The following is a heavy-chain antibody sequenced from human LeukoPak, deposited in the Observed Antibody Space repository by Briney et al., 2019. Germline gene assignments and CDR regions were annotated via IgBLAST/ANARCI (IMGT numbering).Heavy chain of an antibody. Sequence: GASVKVSCKASGYTFTSYAMHWVRQAPGQRLEWMGWINAGNGNTKYSQEFQGRVTITRDTPASTAYMELSSLRSEDMAVYYCARELIPLPLYSSGWYGEGLFDYWGQGTLVTVSS. CDR2: INAGNGNT. J-gene: IGHJ4*02. V-gene: IGHV1-3*03. D-gene: IGHD6-19*01. CDR3: ARELIPLPLYSSGWYGEGLFDY. CDR1: GYTFTSYA.